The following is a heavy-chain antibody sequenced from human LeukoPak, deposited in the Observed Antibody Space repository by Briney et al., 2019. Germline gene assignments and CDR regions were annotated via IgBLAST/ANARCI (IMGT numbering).Heavy chain of an antibody. CDR2: ISGSGSDT. Sequence: GGSLGLSCAASGFSFSSFGMSWVRQAPGRGLQWVSSISGSGSDTFYADSVKGRFTVSRDNSRTTMFLQMNSLRAEDTALYYCARGARLQPMGDSWGQGTLVTVSS. V-gene: IGHV3-23*01. J-gene: IGHJ4*02. D-gene: IGHD4-11*01. CDR3: ARGARLQPMGDS. CDR1: GFSFSSFG.